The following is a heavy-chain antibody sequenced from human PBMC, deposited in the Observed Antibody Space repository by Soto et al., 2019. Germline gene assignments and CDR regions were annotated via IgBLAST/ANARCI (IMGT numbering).Heavy chain of an antibody. V-gene: IGHV3-33*01. D-gene: IGHD2-8*01. J-gene: IGHJ3*02. Sequence: GGSLRLSCAASGFSFSNHGMHWVRQAPGKGLEWVAVIWSDGSHKYYRDSVKGRFTISRDTAESTLFLQMDSLGADDTAVYYCAREGPISGTNPFDIWGHGTLVTVSS. CDR3: AREGPISGTNPFDI. CDR2: IWSDGSHK. CDR1: GFSFSNHG.